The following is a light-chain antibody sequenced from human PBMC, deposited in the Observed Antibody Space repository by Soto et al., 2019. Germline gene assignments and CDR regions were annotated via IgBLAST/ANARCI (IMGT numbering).Light chain of an antibody. CDR1: QDIYAL. CDR3: LQAGAFPLT. J-gene: IGKJ1*01. CDR2: TAS. V-gene: IGKV1-12*01. Sequence: DIQMTQSPSSVSASIGDRVTITCRASQDIYALLAWYQQKPGKAPKLLIHTASNLQSGVPSRFSGSGSGTDFTLTLSSLQPEDVATYYCLQAGAFPLTLGQGTNVEIK.